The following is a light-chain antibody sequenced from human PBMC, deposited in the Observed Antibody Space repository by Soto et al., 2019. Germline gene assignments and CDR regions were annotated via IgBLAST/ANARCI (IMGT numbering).Light chain of an antibody. CDR1: QSISDW. Sequence: IQMTQSPSTLSGSMGDRFAMTCRASQSISDWLAWYQQKPGKAPKLLIYAASSLESGVPSRLSGSGSGTEFTLTISSLQPDDFATYYCQHYNSYSEAFGQGTKVDIK. CDR3: QHYNSYSEA. CDR2: AAS. V-gene: IGKV1-5*01. J-gene: IGKJ1*01.